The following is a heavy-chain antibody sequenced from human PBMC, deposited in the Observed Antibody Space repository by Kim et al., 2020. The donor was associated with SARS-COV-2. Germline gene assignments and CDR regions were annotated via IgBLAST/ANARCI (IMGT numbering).Heavy chain of an antibody. CDR3: AKYRGGDYNYNDLDY. D-gene: IGHD4-17*01. CDR2: ITGGGGST. CDR1: GFTFGSYA. V-gene: IGHV3-23*01. Sequence: GGSLRLSCAASGFTFGSYAMSWVRQAPGKGLDWVSAITGGGGSTYYADSVKGRFTISRDNSKNPLYLQMNSLRAEDTAVYYCAKYRGGDYNYNDLDYWGQGTLVTVSS. J-gene: IGHJ4*02.